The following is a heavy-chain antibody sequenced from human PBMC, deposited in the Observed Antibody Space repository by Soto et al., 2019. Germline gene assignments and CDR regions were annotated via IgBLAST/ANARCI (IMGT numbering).Heavy chain of an antibody. CDR2: INHSGNT. Sequence: SETLSLTCAVFGGSFSASYCSWIRQPPGKGLEWIGEINHSGNTNYNPSLKSRVTISVDTSKSQFSLKLSSVTAADTAVYYCATSFNFYDSSGPPYWGQGTLVTVSS. CDR1: GGSFSASY. D-gene: IGHD3-22*01. CDR3: ATSFNFYDSSGPPY. V-gene: IGHV4-34*01. J-gene: IGHJ4*02.